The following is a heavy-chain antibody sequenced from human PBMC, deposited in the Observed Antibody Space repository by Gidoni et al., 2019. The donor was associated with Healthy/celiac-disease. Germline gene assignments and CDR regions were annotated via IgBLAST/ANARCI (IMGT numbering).Heavy chain of an antibody. D-gene: IGHD2-15*01. CDR3: ARGVVVVVAATSYYYYYYMDV. Sequence: QVQLQESGPGLVKPSETLSLTCTVSGGSVSSGSYYWSWIRQPPGKGLEWIGYIYYSGSTNYNPSLKSRVTISVDTSKNQFSLKLSSVTAADTAVYYCARGVVVVVAATSYYYYYYMDVWGKGTTVTVSS. CDR2: IYYSGST. V-gene: IGHV4-61*01. CDR1: GGSVSSGSYY. J-gene: IGHJ6*03.